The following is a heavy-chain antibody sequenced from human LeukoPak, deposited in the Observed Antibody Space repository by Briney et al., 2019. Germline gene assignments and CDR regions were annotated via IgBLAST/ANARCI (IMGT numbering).Heavy chain of an antibody. CDR3: VGYSSGWFDY. CDR2: IYYSGST. Sequence: SETLSLTCTVSGGSISSSSYYWGWIRQPPGKGLEWIGSIYYSGSTYYNPSLKSRVTISVDTSKNQFSLKLSSVTAADTAVYYCVGYSSGWFDYWGQGTLVTVSP. V-gene: IGHV4-39*01. J-gene: IGHJ4*02. CDR1: GGSISSSSYY. D-gene: IGHD6-19*01.